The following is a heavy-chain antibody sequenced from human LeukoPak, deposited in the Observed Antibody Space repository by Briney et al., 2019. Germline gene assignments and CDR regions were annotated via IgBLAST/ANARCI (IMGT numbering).Heavy chain of an antibody. D-gene: IGHD3-16*02. CDR3: AREYDYVWGSYRSPDDAFDI. J-gene: IGHJ3*02. CDR2: ISSSSSTI. V-gene: IGHV3-48*02. CDR1: GFTFSSYS. Sequence: GGSLRLSCAASGFTFSSYSMNWVRQAPGKGLEWVSYISSSSSTIYYADSVKGRFTISRDNAKNSLYLQVNSLRDEDTAVYYCAREYDYVWGSYRSPDDAFDIWGQGTMVTVSS.